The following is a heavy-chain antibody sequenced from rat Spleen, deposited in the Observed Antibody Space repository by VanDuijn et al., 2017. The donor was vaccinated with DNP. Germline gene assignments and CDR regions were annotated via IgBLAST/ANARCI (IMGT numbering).Heavy chain of an antibody. J-gene: IGHJ2*01. Sequence: EVQVVESGGGLVQPGRSMTVSCAVSGFTFSNSDMAWIRQAPGKGLEWVACINTDGGSTYYPDSVKGRFTISRDNAKNTLYLQMDSLRSEDTATYYCTTDFERGYWGQGVMVTVSS. D-gene: IGHD1-11*01. CDR1: GFTFSNSD. V-gene: IGHV5-27*01. CDR2: INTDGGST. CDR3: TTDFERGY.